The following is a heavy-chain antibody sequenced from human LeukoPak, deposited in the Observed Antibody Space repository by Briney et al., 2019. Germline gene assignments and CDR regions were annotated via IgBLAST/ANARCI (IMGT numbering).Heavy chain of an antibody. CDR1: GFTFSSYG. J-gene: IGHJ4*02. D-gene: IGHD3-10*01. CDR3: ARDGSGDYFDY. CDR2: IWYDGSNK. V-gene: IGHV3-33*01. Sequence: GGSLRLSCAASGFTFSSYGMHGVRQAPGKGLEWVAVIWYDGSNKYYADSVKGRFTISRDNSKNTLYLQMNSLRAEDTAVYYCARDGSGDYFDYWGQGTLVTVS.